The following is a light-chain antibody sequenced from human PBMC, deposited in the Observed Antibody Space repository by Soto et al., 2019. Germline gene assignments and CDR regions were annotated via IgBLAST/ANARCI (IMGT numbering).Light chain of an antibody. CDR1: SSDVGGYNY. J-gene: IGLJ2*01. V-gene: IGLV2-14*01. Sequence: QSVLTQPASVSGSPGQSITISCTGTSSDVGGYNYVSWYQQHPGKAPKLMIYEVSNRPSGVSNRFSGFKSGNTASLTISGLQAEDEADYYCSSYTSSNTLVVFGGGTKLTVL. CDR3: SSYTSSNTLVV. CDR2: EVS.